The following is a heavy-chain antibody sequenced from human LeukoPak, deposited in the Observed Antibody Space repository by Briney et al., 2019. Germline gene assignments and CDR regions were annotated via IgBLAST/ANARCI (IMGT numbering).Heavy chain of an antibody. CDR3: ARLTVAGGGFDY. D-gene: IGHD6-19*01. V-gene: IGHV1-69*13. Sequence: SVKVSCKASGGTFSSYAISWVRQAPGQGLEWMGGIIPIFGTANYAQKFQGRVTITADESTSTAYMELSSLRSEDTAVYYCARLTVAGGGFDYWGQGTLVTVSS. CDR2: IIPIFGTA. J-gene: IGHJ4*02. CDR1: GGTFSSYA.